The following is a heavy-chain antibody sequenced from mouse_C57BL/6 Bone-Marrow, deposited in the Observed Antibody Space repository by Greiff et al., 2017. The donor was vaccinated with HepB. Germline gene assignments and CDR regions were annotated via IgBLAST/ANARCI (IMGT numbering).Heavy chain of an antibody. CDR3: TIPLTTVVAPFAY. V-gene: IGHV6-6*01. CDR2: IRNKANNHAT. Sequence: EVKLVESGGGLVQPGGSMKLSCAASGFTFSDAWMDWVRQSPEKGLEWVAEIRNKANNHATYYAESVKGRFTISRDDSKSSVYLQMNSLRAEDTGIYYCTIPLTTVVAPFAYWGQGTLVTVSA. D-gene: IGHD1-1*01. J-gene: IGHJ3*01. CDR1: GFTFSDAW.